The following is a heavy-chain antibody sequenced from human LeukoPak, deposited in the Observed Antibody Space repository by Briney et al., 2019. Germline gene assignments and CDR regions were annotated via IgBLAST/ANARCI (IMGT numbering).Heavy chain of an antibody. D-gene: IGHD5-24*01. Sequence: SETLSLTCTVSGGSISSYYWSWIRQPPGKGLEWIGYIYYSGSTNYNPSLKSRVTISVDTSKNQFSLKLSSVTAADTAVYYCAREKEMATILGSGDFDYWGQGTLVTVSS. J-gene: IGHJ4*02. CDR2: IYYSGST. CDR1: GGSISSYY. CDR3: AREKEMATILGSGDFDY. V-gene: IGHV4-59*01.